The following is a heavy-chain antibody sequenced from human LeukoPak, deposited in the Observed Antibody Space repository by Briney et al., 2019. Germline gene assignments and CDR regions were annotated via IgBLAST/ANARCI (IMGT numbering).Heavy chain of an antibody. D-gene: IGHD3-10*01. Sequence: KSSETLSLTCTVSGGSISSSSYYWGWIRQPPGKGLEWIGSIYYSGSTYYNPSLKSLVTISVNTSKNQFSLKLSSVTAADTAVYYCARQKSSWFGELLYYFDYWGQGTLVTVSS. J-gene: IGHJ4*02. V-gene: IGHV4-39*01. CDR3: ARQKSSWFGELLYYFDY. CDR1: GGSISSSSYY. CDR2: IYYSGST.